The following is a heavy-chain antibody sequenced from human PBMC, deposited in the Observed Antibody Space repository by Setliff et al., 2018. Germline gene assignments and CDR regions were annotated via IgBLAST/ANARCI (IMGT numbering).Heavy chain of an antibody. J-gene: IGHJ4*02. CDR2: IQSTGNT. D-gene: IGHD5-12*01. CDR1: GGSVGSGSYY. CDR3: AGTPARGTTWLPPFDY. Sequence: PSETLSLTCIVSGGSVGSGSYYWSWIRQPAGKGLEWIGLIQSTGNTNYNPSLQSRVTISIDTSKNQFSLKMTSVTAADTAMYYCAGTPARGTTWLPPFDYWGQGTLVTVSS. V-gene: IGHV4-61*02.